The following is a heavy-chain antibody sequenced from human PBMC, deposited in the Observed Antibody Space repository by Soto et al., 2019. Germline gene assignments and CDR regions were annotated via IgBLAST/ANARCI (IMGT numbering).Heavy chain of an antibody. D-gene: IGHD2-21*02. CDR3: ARFRGGDYRLDAFDI. V-gene: IGHV3-53*02. CDR1: GFTVSGDY. CDR2: MYSGGST. J-gene: IGHJ3*02. Sequence: EVQLVETVGVLIQPGGSLRLSCAASGFTVSGDYMSWIRRAPGKGLEWVSVMYSGGSTYYADSVKGRFTISRDNSKNTLYLQMNSLRAEDTAVYYCARFRGGDYRLDAFDIWRQGTMVTASS.